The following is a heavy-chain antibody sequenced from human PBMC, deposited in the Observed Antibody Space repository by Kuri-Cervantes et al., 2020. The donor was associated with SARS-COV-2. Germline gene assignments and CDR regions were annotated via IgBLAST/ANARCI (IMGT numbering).Heavy chain of an antibody. Sequence: GSLRLSCTVSGGSISSSSYYWGWIRQPPGKGLEWIGSVYRSGSTYNNPSLESRVTILVDTSKNQFSLRLSSVTAADTAVYFCARDLLGFVRGFDLWGRGALVTVSS. CDR2: VYRSGST. CDR3: ARDLLGFVRGFDL. CDR1: GGSISSSSYY. D-gene: IGHD3-16*01. J-gene: IGHJ2*01. V-gene: IGHV4-39*07.